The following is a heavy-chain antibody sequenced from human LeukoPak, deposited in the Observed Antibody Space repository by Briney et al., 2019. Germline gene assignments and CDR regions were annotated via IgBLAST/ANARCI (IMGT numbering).Heavy chain of an antibody. CDR3: ARGSYGSGNYYGFDY. D-gene: IGHD3-10*01. V-gene: IGHV1-18*01. J-gene: IGHJ4*02. CDR1: GYTFTSYG. Sequence: GASVKVSCKASGYTFTSYGISWVRQAPGQGLEWMGWISAYNGNTNYAQKLQGRVTMTTDTSTSTAYMELRSLRSDDTAVYYCARGSYGSGNYYGFDYWGQGTLVTVSS. CDR2: ISAYNGNT.